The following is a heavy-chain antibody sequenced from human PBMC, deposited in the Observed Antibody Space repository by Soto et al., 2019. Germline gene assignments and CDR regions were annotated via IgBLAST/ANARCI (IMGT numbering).Heavy chain of an antibody. V-gene: IGHV3-23*01. CDR3: VRVLDGYNYNFDY. D-gene: IGHD5-12*01. CDR1: GFTFSSYA. CDR2: ISGSGGST. J-gene: IGHJ4*02. Sequence: GGSLRLSCAASGFTFSSYAMSWVRQAPGKGLEWVSAISGSGGSTYYADSVKGRFTISRDNSKNRLYLQMNSLRAEDTAVYYCVRVLDGYNYNFDYWGQGTLVTVSS.